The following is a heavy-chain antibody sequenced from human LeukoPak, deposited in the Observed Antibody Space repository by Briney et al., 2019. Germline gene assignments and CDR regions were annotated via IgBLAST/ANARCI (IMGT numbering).Heavy chain of an antibody. J-gene: IGHJ4*02. CDR3: AKNGRGYSSDYFDY. CDR2: ISFSGDNT. CDR1: GFTFRDSA. D-gene: IGHD5-18*01. V-gene: IGHV3-23*01. Sequence: GGSLRLSCAASGFTFRDSAMSWVRQAPGKGLEWVSLISFSGDNTYYTDSVKGRFTISRDNSKNTLYLQMNTLRPEDTAVYSCAKNGRGYSSDYFDYWGQGTLVTVSS.